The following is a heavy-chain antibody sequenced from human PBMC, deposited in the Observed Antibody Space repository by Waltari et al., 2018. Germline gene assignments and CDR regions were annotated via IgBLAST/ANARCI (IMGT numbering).Heavy chain of an antibody. D-gene: IGHD6-19*01. Sequence: EVQLVESGGGLVQPVGSLRLSCAASGFSLSSFWMNWVRQTPGKGLEWVAGIKQNGSEKYYADSVKGRFTISRDNAKNSLYLQMNSLRAEDTAVYYCATSGWYCFDYWGQGTLVTVSS. CDR3: ATSGWYCFDY. CDR2: IKQNGSEK. CDR1: GFSLSSFW. V-gene: IGHV3-7*01. J-gene: IGHJ4*02.